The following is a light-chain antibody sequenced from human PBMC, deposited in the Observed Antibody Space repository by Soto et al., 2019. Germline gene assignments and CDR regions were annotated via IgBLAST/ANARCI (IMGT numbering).Light chain of an antibody. CDR2: AAA. J-gene: IGKJ5*01. CDR3: QQSYGTPPVT. V-gene: IGKV1-39*01. CDR1: QSISYY. Sequence: DIQVTQSPSSLSVSVGDRAKITCRASQSISYYLNGYQQKLGEAPKLLIYAAASLQSGVPSRFSGSGSGTDFTLTISSLQPEDFATYYCQQSYGTPPVTFGQGTRLEI.